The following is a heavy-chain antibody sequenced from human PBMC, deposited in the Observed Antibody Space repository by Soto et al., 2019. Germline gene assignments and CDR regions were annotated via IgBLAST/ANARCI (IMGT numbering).Heavy chain of an antibody. CDR2: IYYSGST. V-gene: IGHV4-59*01. CDR1: GGSISSYY. D-gene: IGHD6-13*01. CDR3: ARGSSSSWTHYYYYYMDG. J-gene: IGHJ6*03. Sequence: SETLSLTCTVSGGSISSYYWSWIRQPPGKGLEWIGYIYYSGSTNYNPSLKSRVTISVDTSKNQFSLKLSSVTAADTAVYYCARGSSSSWTHYYYYYMDGWGKGTTVTVSS.